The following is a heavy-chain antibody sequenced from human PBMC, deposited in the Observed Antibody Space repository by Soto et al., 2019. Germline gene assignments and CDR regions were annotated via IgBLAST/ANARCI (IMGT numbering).Heavy chain of an antibody. V-gene: IGHV3-48*02. CDR1: GFTFSSFH. Sequence: GGSLRLSWAASGFTFSSFHMNWVRQAPGRGLEWVAYITSSRDTIYYSDSGKGRFTISRDNGKNSLFLQMNSLRDEDTAVYYCARDGYCSGGNCESVQFVDYWGQGTQAIVSS. CDR3: ARDGYCSGGNCESVQFVDY. D-gene: IGHD2-15*01. CDR2: ITSSRDTI. J-gene: IGHJ4*02.